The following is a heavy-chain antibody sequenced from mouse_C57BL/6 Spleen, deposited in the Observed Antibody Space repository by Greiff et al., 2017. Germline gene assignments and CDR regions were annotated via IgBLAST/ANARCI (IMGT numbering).Heavy chain of an antibody. V-gene: IGHV2-2*01. D-gene: IGHD2-4*01. CDR1: GFSLTSYG. J-gene: IGHJ4*01. Sequence: VMLVESGPGLVQPSQSLSITCTVSGFSLTSYGVHWVRQSPGKGLEWLGVIWSGGSTDYNAAFISRLSISKDNSKSQVFFKMNSLQADDTAIYYCARPYDYDDGYAMDYWGQGTSVTVSS. CDR2: IWSGGST. CDR3: ARPYDYDDGYAMDY.